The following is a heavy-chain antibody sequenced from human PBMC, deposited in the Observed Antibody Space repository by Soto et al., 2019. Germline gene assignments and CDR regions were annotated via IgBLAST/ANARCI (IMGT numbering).Heavy chain of an antibody. CDR2: ISSYNGNT. D-gene: IGHD2-2*01. J-gene: IGHJ5*02. V-gene: IGHV1-18*04. CDR3: ARGPRYCSTTSCFSGVTWFDP. CDR1: GYTFTSYG. Sequence: QVQLVQSGAEVKKPGASVKVSCKASGYTFTSYGISWVRQAPGQGLEWMGWISSYNGNTNYAQKVQGRVTMPTDKSTSTTYMELRSLRSDDTAVYYCARGPRYCSTTSCFSGVTWFDPWGQGTLVTVSS.